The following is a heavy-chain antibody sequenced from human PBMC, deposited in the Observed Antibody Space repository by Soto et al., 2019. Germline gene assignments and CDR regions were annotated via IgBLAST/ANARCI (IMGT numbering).Heavy chain of an antibody. D-gene: IGHD3-10*01. V-gene: IGHV4-31*03. CDR2: IYDSGST. J-gene: IGHJ4*02. CDR1: GGSISSGGYY. CDR3: ARSAGSRGVDY. Sequence: QVQLQESGPGLVKPSQTLSLTCTVSGGSISSGGYYWSWIRQPPGKRLEWIGYIYDSGSTYYNQSLKSRVTISVDTSKNQFSLKLSSVTAADTAVYYCARSAGSRGVDYWGQGTLVTVSS.